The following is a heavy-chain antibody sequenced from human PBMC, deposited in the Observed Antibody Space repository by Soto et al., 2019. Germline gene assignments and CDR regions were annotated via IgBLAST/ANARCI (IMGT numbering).Heavy chain of an antibody. V-gene: IGHV1-69*08. Sequence: QDQLVQSGAEVKKPGSSVKVSCKASGGTFSSHTFSWVRQAPGQGLEWMGRIIPDLGTATYAQKFQGIVTITADESATTVYMELNSLRSEDTAVYYCARPDFGDYWYFDLWGRGTLVTVSS. CDR2: IIPDLGTA. CDR3: ARPDFGDYWYFDL. D-gene: IGHD4-17*01. CDR1: GGTFSSHT. J-gene: IGHJ2*01.